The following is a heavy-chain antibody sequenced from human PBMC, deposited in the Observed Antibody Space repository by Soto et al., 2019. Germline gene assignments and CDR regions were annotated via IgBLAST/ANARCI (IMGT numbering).Heavy chain of an antibody. D-gene: IGHD6-19*01. CDR2: IKQDGSEK. CDR3: ARDPYSSGWPYYYGMDV. Sequence: PGGSLRLSCAASGFPFSSYWMSWVRQAPGKGLEWVANIKQDGSEKYYVDSVKGRFTISRDNAKNSLYLQMNSLRAEDTAVYYWARDPYSSGWPYYYGMDVWGQGTTVTVSS. V-gene: IGHV3-7*01. CDR1: GFPFSSYW. J-gene: IGHJ6*02.